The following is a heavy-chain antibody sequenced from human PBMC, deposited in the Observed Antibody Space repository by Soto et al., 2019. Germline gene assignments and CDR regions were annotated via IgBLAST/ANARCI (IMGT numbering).Heavy chain of an antibody. CDR1: GFTFSSYA. J-gene: IGHJ4*02. Sequence: PGGSLRLSCAASGFTFSSYAMSWVRQAPGKGLEWVSAISGSGGSTYYADSVKGRFTISRDNSKNTLYLQMNSLRAEDTAVYYCAKDSRFLEWLPLSRKGIDYWGQGTLVTVSS. CDR2: ISGSGGST. V-gene: IGHV3-23*01. CDR3: AKDSRFLEWLPLSRKGIDY. D-gene: IGHD3-3*01.